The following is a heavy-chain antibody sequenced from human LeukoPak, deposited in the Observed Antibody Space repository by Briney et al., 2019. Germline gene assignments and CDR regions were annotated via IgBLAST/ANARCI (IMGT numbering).Heavy chain of an antibody. CDR1: GFTFSSYA. CDR3: AKGRTQKMITFGGVIVRLGEYYFDY. CDR2: ISGSGGST. V-gene: IGHV3-23*01. Sequence: RPGGSLRLSCAASGFTFSSYAMSWVRQAPGKGLEWVSAISGSGGSTYYADSVKGRFTISRDNSKNTLYLQMNSLRAEDTAVYYCAKGRTQKMITFGGVIVRLGEYYFDYWGQGTLVTVSS. D-gene: IGHD3-16*02. J-gene: IGHJ4*02.